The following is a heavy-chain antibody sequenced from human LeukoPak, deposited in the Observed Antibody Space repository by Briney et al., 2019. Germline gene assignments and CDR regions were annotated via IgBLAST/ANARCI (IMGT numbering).Heavy chain of an antibody. CDR3: AKEGRSLQTY. D-gene: IGHD5-24*01. CDR2: IKEDGTET. Sequence: PGGSLRLSCAASGFTFSSYAMHWVRQAPGKGLEWVANIKEDGTETYYVDSVKGRFTISRDNAKYSLYLQMNSLRVEDTAVYYCAKEGRSLQTYWGQGTLVTVSS. J-gene: IGHJ4*02. V-gene: IGHV3-7*03. CDR1: GFTFSSYA.